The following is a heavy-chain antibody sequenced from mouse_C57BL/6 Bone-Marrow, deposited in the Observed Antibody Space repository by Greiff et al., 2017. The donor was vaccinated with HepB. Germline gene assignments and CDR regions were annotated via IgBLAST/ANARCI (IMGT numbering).Heavy chain of an antibody. D-gene: IGHD1-1*01. Sequence: VQLQQSGAELVRPGTSVKVSCKASGYAFTNYLIEWVKQRPGQGLEWIGVINPGSGGTNYNEKFKGKATLTAAKSSSTAYMQLISLTSEDSAVYFCARSLYYYGYYFDYWGQGTTLTVSS. V-gene: IGHV1-54*01. CDR1: GYAFTNYL. J-gene: IGHJ2*01. CDR3: ARSLYYYGYYFDY. CDR2: INPGSGGT.